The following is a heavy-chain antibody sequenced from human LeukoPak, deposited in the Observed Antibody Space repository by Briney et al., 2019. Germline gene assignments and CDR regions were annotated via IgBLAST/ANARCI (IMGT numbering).Heavy chain of an antibody. J-gene: IGHJ4*02. CDR3: ARDGGSSYFDY. V-gene: IGHV3-11*04. CDR2: IYSSDDTI. Sequence: GGSLRLSCAASGFTFSDYYMSWIRQAPGKGLEWVSYIYSSDDTIYYADSVKGRFTISRDNVKNSLYLQMNSLRAEDTAVYYCARDGGSSYFDYWGQGTLVTVSS. D-gene: IGHD1-26*01. CDR1: GFTFSDYY.